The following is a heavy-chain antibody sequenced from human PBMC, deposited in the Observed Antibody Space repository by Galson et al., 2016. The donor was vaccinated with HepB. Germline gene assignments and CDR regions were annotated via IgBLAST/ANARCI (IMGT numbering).Heavy chain of an antibody. J-gene: IGHJ4*02. V-gene: IGHV4-39*01. Sequence: ETLSLTCTVSGGSISSSHYYCGWIRQPPGKGLEWIGNVYYSGSTYYNPSLKSRVTISVDTSKNQFSLKPTSVTAADTAVYYCATYLGGIVRASDYWGQGTLVTVSS. CDR1: GGSISSSHYY. CDR2: VYYSGST. CDR3: ATYLGGIVRASDY. D-gene: IGHD1-26*01.